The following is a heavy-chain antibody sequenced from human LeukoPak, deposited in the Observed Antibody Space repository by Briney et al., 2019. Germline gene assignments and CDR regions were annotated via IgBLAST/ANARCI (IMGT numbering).Heavy chain of an antibody. J-gene: IGHJ3*02. CDR3: ARQGSAAVAHAFDI. D-gene: IGHD6-19*01. V-gene: IGHV4-34*01. CDR2: INHSGST. Sequence: PSETLSLTCAVYGGSFSGYYWSWIRQPPGKGLEWIGEINHSGSTNYSPSLKSRVTISVDTSKNQFSLELSSVTAADTAVYYCARQGSAAVAHAFDIWGQGTMVTVSS. CDR1: GGSFSGYY.